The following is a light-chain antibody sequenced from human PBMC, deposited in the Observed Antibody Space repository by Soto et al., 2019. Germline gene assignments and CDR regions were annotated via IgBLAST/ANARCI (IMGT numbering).Light chain of an antibody. J-gene: IGLJ1*01. CDR2: EVS. CDR3: AAWDDSLSGYV. V-gene: IGLV2-8*01. Sequence: QSALTQPPSASGSPGQSITISCTGTSSDVGGYIYVSWYQQHPGKAPKLILSEVSRRPSGVPERFSGSKSGNTASLAIGGLQSEDEADYYCAAWDDSLSGYVFGTGTKSPS. CDR1: SSDVGGYIY.